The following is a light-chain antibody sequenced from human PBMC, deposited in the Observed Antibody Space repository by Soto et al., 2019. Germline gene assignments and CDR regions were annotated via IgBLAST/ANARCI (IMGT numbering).Light chain of an antibody. CDR2: DAA. J-gene: IGKJ4*01. Sequence: IMMTQSHGTRSLSPGERATLSCRASQTVRNTYLAWYQQKPGQPPRLMIYDAASRATGGADRFSGGVSGTDGTTTIISMQTADDSVYYCQQLSSYKCTFGEGTKVDIK. CDR1: QTVRNTY. V-gene: IGKV3-20*01. CDR3: QQLSSYKCT.